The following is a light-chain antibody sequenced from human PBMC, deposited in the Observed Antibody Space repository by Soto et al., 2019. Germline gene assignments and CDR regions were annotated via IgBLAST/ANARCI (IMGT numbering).Light chain of an antibody. Sequence: EIVMTQSPATLSVSPGERATLSCRASQSVSSYLAWFQQKPGQAPRLLIYDGSTRATGIPVRFSGSGSGTEFTLTISSLQSEDFGVYYCQQYNNWPLTFGPGTRLEIK. CDR3: QQYNNWPLT. CDR2: DGS. J-gene: IGKJ5*01. CDR1: QSVSSY. V-gene: IGKV3-15*01.